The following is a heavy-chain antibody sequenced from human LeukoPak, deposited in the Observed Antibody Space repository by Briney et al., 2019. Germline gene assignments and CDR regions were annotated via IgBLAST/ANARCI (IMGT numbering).Heavy chain of an antibody. CDR1: GYTFTDYY. CDR3: ARANRAVAGDYYYWYMDV. CDR2: VNSNSGAT. J-gene: IGHJ6*03. Sequence: ASVKVSCKASGYTFTDYYMHWVRQAPGQGLEWMGWVNSNSGATDYAQKFQGRVTMTRDTSISTAYMDLSRLRSDGTAVYYCARANRAVAGDYYYWYMDVWGKGTTVTVSS. D-gene: IGHD2-15*01. V-gene: IGHV1-2*02.